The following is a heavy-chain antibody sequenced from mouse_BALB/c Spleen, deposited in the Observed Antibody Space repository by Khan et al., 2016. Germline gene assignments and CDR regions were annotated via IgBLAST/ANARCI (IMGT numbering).Heavy chain of an antibody. CDR3: AREGGYYVDGSMDY. CDR2: INPSNGDT. Sequence: VQLKESGPELVKPGASVKVSCKASGYSFTGYFMNWVMQSHGKSLEWIGRINPSNGDTLYNQKFKGKATLTVEKSSTTAHMELRSLASEDSAVYYCAREGGYYVDGSMDYWGQGTSVTVSS. D-gene: IGHD1-1*01. CDR1: GYSFTGYF. V-gene: IGHV1-20*02. J-gene: IGHJ4*01.